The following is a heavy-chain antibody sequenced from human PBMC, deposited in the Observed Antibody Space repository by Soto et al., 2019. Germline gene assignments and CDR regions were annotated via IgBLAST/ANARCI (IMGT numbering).Heavy chain of an antibody. D-gene: IGHD6-13*01. CDR3: AREGYSSSWYPVYYYYGMDV. V-gene: IGHV3-33*01. J-gene: IGHJ6*02. CDR2: IWYDGSNK. Sequence: GGSLRLSCAASVFTFSSYGMHWVRQAPGKGLEWVAVIWYDGSNKYYADSVKGRFTISRDNSKNTLYLQMNSLRAEDTAVYYCAREGYSSSWYPVYYYYGMDVWGQGTTVTVSS. CDR1: VFTFSSYG.